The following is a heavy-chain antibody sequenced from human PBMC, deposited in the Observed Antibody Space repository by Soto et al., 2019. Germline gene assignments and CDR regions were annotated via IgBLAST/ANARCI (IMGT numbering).Heavy chain of an antibody. D-gene: IGHD6-13*01. CDR2: ISWNSGSI. J-gene: IGHJ2*01. CDR3: AKDRVSAAGTYYGYFDL. V-gene: IGHV3-9*01. Sequence: EVQLVESGGGLVQPGRSLRLSCAASGFTFDDYAMHWVRQAPGKGLEWVSGISWNSGSIGYADSVKGRFTISRDNAKNSLYLQMNSLRAEDTALYYCAKDRVSAAGTYYGYFDLWGRGTLVTVSS. CDR1: GFTFDDYA.